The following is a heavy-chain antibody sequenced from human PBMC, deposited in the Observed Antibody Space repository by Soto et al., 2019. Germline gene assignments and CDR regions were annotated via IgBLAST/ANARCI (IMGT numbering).Heavy chain of an antibody. CDR1: GGTFSSYA. J-gene: IGHJ4*02. V-gene: IGHV1-24*01. D-gene: IGHD3-10*01. Sequence: ASVKVSCKASGGTFSSYAISWVRQAPGKGLEWMGGFDPEDGETIYAQKFQGRVTMTEDTSTDTAYMELSSLRSEDTAVYYCATDALLWFGPQWGQGTLVTVSS. CDR3: ATDALLWFGPQ. CDR2: FDPEDGET.